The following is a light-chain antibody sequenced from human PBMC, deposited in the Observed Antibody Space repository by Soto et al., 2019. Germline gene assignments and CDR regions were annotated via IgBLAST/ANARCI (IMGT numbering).Light chain of an antibody. CDR2: GNS. Sequence: QSVLTQPPSVSGTPGQRVSISCTGTSSNLGADYDVHWYQQLLGTAPRLLIFGNSVRPSGVPDRFSGSKSGTSASLAITGLQAEDEAIYYCQSYDNSLTTAIFGAGTKLTVL. CDR1: SSNLGADYD. V-gene: IGLV1-40*01. CDR3: QSYDNSLTTAI. J-gene: IGLJ2*01.